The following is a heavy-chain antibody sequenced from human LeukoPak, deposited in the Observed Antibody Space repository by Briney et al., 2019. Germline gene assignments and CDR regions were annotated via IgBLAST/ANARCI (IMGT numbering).Heavy chain of an antibody. D-gene: IGHD3-3*01. J-gene: IGHJ4*02. V-gene: IGHV3-23*01. Sequence: GGSLRLSCAASGFTFPSYAMSWVRQAPGKGLEWVSGSGSGGSTYYADSVKGRFTISRDNSKNTLYLQMNSLRAEDTAVYYCARDFWSGYYPNYWGQGTLVTVSS. CDR1: GFTFPSYA. CDR2: SGSGGST. CDR3: ARDFWSGYYPNY.